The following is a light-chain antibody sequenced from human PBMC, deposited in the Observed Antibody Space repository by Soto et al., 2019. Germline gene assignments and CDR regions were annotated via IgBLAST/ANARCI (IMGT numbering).Light chain of an antibody. Sequence: QSVLTQPPSVSAAPGQRVTISCSGSSYNIATNYVSWYQHLPGAAPRLLICDDNKRPPGIPDRFSGSKYGTSATLDITGLQTGDEADYYCGTWDTSLSAGVFGGGTKLTVL. J-gene: IGLJ3*02. CDR3: GTWDTSLSAGV. V-gene: IGLV1-51*01. CDR2: DDN. CDR1: SYNIATNY.